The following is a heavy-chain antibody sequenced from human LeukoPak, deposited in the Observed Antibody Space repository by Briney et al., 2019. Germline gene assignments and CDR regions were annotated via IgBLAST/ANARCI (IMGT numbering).Heavy chain of an antibody. CDR3: ARDRSGSYNY. V-gene: IGHV3-74*01. J-gene: IGHJ4*02. Sequence: GGSLRLSCAVSGFIFDDYAMHWVRQAPGKGLEWVSRINTDGSSTSYADSVKGRFTISRDNAKNTLYLQMNSLRAEDTAVYYCARDRSGSYNYWGQGTLVTVSS. CDR1: GFIFDDYA. D-gene: IGHD1-26*01. CDR2: INTDGSST.